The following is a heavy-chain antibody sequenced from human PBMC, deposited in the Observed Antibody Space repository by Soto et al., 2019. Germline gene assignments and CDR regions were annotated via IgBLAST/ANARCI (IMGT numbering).Heavy chain of an antibody. D-gene: IGHD1-26*01. CDR3: ARDFVVGGPTINYYYGMDV. Sequence: GKGLEWISIIYSAGNTYYADSVKGRFTISRDNSKNTLYLQMNSLGAEDTAVYYCARDFVVGGPTINYYYGMDVWGQGTTVTVSS. J-gene: IGHJ6*02. CDR2: IYSAGNT. V-gene: IGHV3-66*01.